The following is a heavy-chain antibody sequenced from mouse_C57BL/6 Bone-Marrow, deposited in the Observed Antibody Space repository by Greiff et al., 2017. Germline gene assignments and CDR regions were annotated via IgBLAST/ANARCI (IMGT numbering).Heavy chain of an antibody. Sequence: QVQLQQPGAELVKPGASVKLSCKASGYTFTNYWMHWVKQRPGQGLEWIGMMHPNGGSPDYNEKFKSEATLSVDKSSRTAYMELSSLTSEDSAVYDGARSYDYDDYTRDYWGQGTSVTVSA. V-gene: IGHV1-64*01. J-gene: IGHJ4*01. CDR3: ARSYDYDDYTRDY. CDR2: MHPNGGSP. D-gene: IGHD2-4*01. CDR1: GYTFTNYW.